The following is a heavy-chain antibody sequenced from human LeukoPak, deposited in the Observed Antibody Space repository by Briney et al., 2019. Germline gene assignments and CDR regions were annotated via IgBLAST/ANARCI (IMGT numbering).Heavy chain of an antibody. J-gene: IGHJ5*02. CDR1: GGSISSSSNY. CDR2: IYNRGST. CDR3: ARHWVVVTATKVDWFDP. Sequence: SETLSLTCSVSGGSISSSSNYWGWIRQPPGKGLEWIGNIYNRGSTYYNPSLKSRVTISVDTSKNQFSLKLSSVTAADTAVYYCARHWVVVTATKVDWFDPWGQGTLVTVSS. V-gene: IGHV4-39*01. D-gene: IGHD2-21*02.